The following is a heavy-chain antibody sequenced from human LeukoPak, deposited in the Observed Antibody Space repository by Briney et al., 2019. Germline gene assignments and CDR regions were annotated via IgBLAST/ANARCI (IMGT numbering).Heavy chain of an antibody. V-gene: IGHV4-4*07. D-gene: IGHD3-10*01. J-gene: IGHJ5*02. CDR1: GGSINSY. Sequence: TSETLSLTCTVSGGSINSYWSWIRQPAGKGLEWIGRTSGSGTITYNPALQSRLSISIDTSKNQFSLKLMSVTAADTAVYYCARDSGTTGEVKFDPWGQGTLVTVSS. CDR3: ARDSGTTGEVKFDP. CDR2: TSGSGTI.